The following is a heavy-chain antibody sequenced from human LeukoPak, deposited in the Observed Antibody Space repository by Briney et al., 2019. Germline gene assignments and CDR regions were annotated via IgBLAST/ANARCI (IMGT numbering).Heavy chain of an antibody. J-gene: IGHJ3*02. CDR3: AKGLPLAAAGTVVAFDI. CDR2: ISGSGGST. V-gene: IGHV3-23*01. CDR1: GFTFSSYA. D-gene: IGHD6-13*01. Sequence: PGGSLRLSCAASGFTFSSYAMSWVRQAPGKGLEWVPAISGSGGSTYYADSVKGRFTISRDNSKNTLYLRMNSLRAEDTAVYYCAKGLPLAAAGTVVAFDIWGQGTMVTVSS.